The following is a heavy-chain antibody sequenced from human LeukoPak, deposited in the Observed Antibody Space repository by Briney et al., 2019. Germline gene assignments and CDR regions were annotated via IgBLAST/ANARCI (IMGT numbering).Heavy chain of an antibody. Sequence: GGSLRLSCAASGFSFSLYTMKWVRQAPEKGLEWVSSISGNSNYIYYADSVRGRFTISRDNAKNSLYLQMNSLRGEDTAVYYCARARDQEMVDIWGQGTLVSVSS. CDR2: ISGNSNYI. CDR1: GFSFSLYT. V-gene: IGHV3-21*01. CDR3: ARARDQEMVDI. D-gene: IGHD5-24*01. J-gene: IGHJ3*02.